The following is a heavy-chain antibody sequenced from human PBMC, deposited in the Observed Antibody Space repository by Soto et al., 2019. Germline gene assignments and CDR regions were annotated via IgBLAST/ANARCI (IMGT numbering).Heavy chain of an antibody. V-gene: IGHV2-5*01. CDR3: AKSGSSGWYGWFDP. Sequence: ESGPTLVNPTQTLMLTCTFSGFSLSTSGVGVGWIRQPPGKALEWLGFIYWNDDKRYSPSLKSRLTITKDTSKNQVVLTMTNMDPVDTATYYCAKSGSSGWYGWFDPWGQGTLVTVS. CDR2: IYWNDDK. D-gene: IGHD6-19*01. J-gene: IGHJ5*02. CDR1: GFSLSTSGVG.